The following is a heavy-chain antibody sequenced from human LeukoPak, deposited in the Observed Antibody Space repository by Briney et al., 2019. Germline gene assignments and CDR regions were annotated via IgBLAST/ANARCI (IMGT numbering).Heavy chain of an antibody. V-gene: IGHV4-39*07. Sequence: PSETLSLTCTVSGGSISSSSYYWGWIRQPPGKGLEWIGSIYYSGSTYYNPSLKSRVTISVDTSKNQFSLKLSSVTAADTAVYYCARIAGVFGVVITQYYYYYMDVWGKGTTVTVSS. CDR1: GGSISSSSYY. D-gene: IGHD3-3*01. CDR3: ARIAGVFGVVITQYYYYYMDV. CDR2: IYYSGST. J-gene: IGHJ6*03.